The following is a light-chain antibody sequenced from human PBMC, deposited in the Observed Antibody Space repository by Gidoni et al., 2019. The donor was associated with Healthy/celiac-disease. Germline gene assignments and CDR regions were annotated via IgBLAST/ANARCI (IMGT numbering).Light chain of an antibody. CDR2: EGS. Sequence: QSALTQPASLSGSPGPSITISCTGTSRDVGSYNLVSWYQQHPGKAPKLMIYEGSKRPSGVSNRFSGSKSGNTASLTISGLQAEDEADYYCCSYAGSSTYVFGTGTKVTVL. V-gene: IGLV2-23*01. J-gene: IGLJ1*01. CDR3: CSYAGSSTYV. CDR1: SRDVGSYNL.